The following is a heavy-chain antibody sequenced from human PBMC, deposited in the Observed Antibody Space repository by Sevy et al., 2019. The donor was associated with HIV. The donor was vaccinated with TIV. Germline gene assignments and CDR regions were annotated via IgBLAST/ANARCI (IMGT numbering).Heavy chain of an antibody. CDR3: TTDHRRDGIVVVPFEY. V-gene: IGHV3-15*01. CDR1: GFTFSNAW. Sequence: GGSLRLSCAASGFTFSNAWMSWVRQSPGKGLEWVGRIRSKAGGGQTDYATIVKGKFTISREDSRDILYLQLNSLETEDTAVYYCTTDHRRDGIVVVPFEYWGQGTLVTVSS. D-gene: IGHD2-15*01. J-gene: IGHJ4*02. CDR2: IRSKAGGGQT.